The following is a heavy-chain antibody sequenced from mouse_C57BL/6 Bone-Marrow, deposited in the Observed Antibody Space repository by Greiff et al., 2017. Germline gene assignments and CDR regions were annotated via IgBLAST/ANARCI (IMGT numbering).Heavy chain of an antibody. Sequence: ESGPGLVKPSQSLSLTCSVTGYSITSGYYWNWIRQFPGNKLEWMGYISYDGSNNYNPSLKNRISITRDTSKNQFFLKLNSVTTEDTATYYCAREETGTDYYAMDYWGQGTSVTVSS. CDR2: ISYDGSN. CDR3: AREETGTDYYAMDY. D-gene: IGHD4-1*01. J-gene: IGHJ4*01. CDR1: GYSITSGYY. V-gene: IGHV3-6*01.